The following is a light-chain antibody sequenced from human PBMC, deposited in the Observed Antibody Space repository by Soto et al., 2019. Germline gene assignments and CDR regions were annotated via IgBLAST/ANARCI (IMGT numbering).Light chain of an antibody. CDR1: LRISND. CDR3: QKYNSAPLT. J-gene: IGKJ4*01. CDR2: AAS. V-gene: IGKV1-27*01. Sequence: DVQMSQSPSSLSASVGDRVTITCRSSLRISNDLAWYQQKPGKTPKRLIYAASTLQRGVPSRFSGSGSGTDFTLTISSLQPEDFAAYYCQKYNSAPLTFGGGTKVDI.